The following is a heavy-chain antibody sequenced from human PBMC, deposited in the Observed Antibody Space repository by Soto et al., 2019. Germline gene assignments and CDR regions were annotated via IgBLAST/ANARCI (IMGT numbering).Heavy chain of an antibody. J-gene: IGHJ4*02. Sequence: EVQLVESGGGLVQPGGSLRLSCAASGFAFSSEWMHWVRQAPGKGLVWVSRIDPYDTGITYADSVKGRFTISRDNAKNTLYLQMNSLRAGDTAVYYCTRDTVGARDSWGQGTLVTVSS. CDR2: IDPYDTGI. D-gene: IGHD2-15*01. CDR3: TRDTVGARDS. CDR1: GFAFSSEW. V-gene: IGHV3-74*01.